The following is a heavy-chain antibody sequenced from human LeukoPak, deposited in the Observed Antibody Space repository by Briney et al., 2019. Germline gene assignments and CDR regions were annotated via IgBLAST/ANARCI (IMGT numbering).Heavy chain of an antibody. CDR3: AKGHSGSYRYFDY. D-gene: IGHD1-26*01. Sequence: PGESLRLSCAASGFTFTTYCMSWVRQAPGKGLEWVSAISGSGGSTYYADSVKGRFTISRDNSKNTLYLQMNSLRAEDTAVYYCAKGHSGSYRYFDYWGQGTLVTVSS. V-gene: IGHV3-23*01. CDR1: GFTFTTYC. CDR2: ISGSGGST. J-gene: IGHJ4*02.